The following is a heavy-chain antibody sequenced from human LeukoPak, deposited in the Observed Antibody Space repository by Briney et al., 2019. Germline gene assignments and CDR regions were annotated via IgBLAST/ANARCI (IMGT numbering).Heavy chain of an antibody. CDR1: GYTFTGYY. D-gene: IGHD6-19*01. CDR3: ARERYSSGWYGKYYFDY. J-gene: IGHJ4*02. CDR2: INPNSGGT. Sequence: GASVKVSCKASGYTFTGYYMHWVRQAPGQGLEWMGWINPNSGGTNYAQKFQGRVTMTRDTSISTAYMELSRLRSDDTAVYYCARERYSSGWYGKYYFDYWGQGTLATVSS. V-gene: IGHV1-2*02.